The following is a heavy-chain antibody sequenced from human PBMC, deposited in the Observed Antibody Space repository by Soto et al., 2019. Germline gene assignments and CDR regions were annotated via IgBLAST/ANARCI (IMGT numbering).Heavy chain of an antibody. Sequence: QVQLVQSGAEVKKPGASVKVSCMASGYTFTNYDINWVRQAPGQGLGWMGWMKPNSGNTGYAQKFQGRVTMTRDTSINTAYMELSSLRSEDTAVYYCARTYEDYTDYANWFDPWGQGTLVTVSS. J-gene: IGHJ5*02. CDR2: MKPNSGNT. D-gene: IGHD4-4*01. CDR1: GYTFTNYD. V-gene: IGHV1-8*01. CDR3: ARTYEDYTDYANWFDP.